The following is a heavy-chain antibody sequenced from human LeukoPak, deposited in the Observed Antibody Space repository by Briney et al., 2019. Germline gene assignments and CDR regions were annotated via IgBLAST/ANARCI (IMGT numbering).Heavy chain of an antibody. CDR1: GGTFSSYA. J-gene: IGHJ6*03. Sequence: GASVKVSCKASGGTFSSYAISWVRQAPGQGLEWMGGIIPIFGTANYAQKFQGRVTITADKSTSTAYMELSSLRPEDTAVYYCARGPSIAARPSLNYYYYYMDVWGKGTTVTVSS. CDR3: ARGPSIAARPSLNYYYYYMDV. V-gene: IGHV1-69*06. D-gene: IGHD6-6*01. CDR2: IIPIFGTA.